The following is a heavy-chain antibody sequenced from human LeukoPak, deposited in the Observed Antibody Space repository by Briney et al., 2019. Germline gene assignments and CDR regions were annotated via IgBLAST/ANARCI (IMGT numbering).Heavy chain of an antibody. CDR2: ISYDGSNK. CDR3: ARDSSSWPLTCDY. J-gene: IGHJ4*02. D-gene: IGHD6-13*01. CDR1: GFTFSSYA. V-gene: IGHV3-30-3*01. Sequence: GGSLRLSCAASGFTFSSYAMHWVRQAPGKGLEWVAVISYDGSNKYYADSVKGRFTISRDNAKNSLYLQMNSLRAEDTAVYYCARDSSSWPLTCDYWGQGTLVTVSS.